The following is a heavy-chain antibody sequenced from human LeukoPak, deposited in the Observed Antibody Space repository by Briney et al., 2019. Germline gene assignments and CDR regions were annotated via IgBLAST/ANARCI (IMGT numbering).Heavy chain of an antibody. D-gene: IGHD3-22*01. J-gene: IGHJ4*02. Sequence: GGSLRLSCAASGFTFSSFAMSWVRQAPGKGLEWVSGVSGGGDNTYYADSVKGRFTVSRDNSKNTLYLQMNSLRAEDTAVYYCARDPYYYSTGYWDYWGQGRLVTVSS. CDR3: ARDPYYYSTGYWDY. CDR2: VSGGGDNT. CDR1: GFTFSSFA. V-gene: IGHV3-23*01.